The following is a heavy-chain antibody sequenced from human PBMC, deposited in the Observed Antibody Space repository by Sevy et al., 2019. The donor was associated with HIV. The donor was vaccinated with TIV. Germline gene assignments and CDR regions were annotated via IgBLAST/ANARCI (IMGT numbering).Heavy chain of an antibody. J-gene: IGHJ4*02. D-gene: IGHD3-10*01. CDR3: GKGPTIVESTAAFDY. CDR1: GFTFDDYA. Sequence: GGSLRLSCAASGFTFDDYAMHWVRQAPGKGLEWVSGISWNSGSIGYADSVKGRFTISRDNAKNSLYLQMNSLRAEDTALYYCGKGPTIVESTAAFDYWGQGTLVTVSS. CDR2: ISWNSGSI. V-gene: IGHV3-9*01.